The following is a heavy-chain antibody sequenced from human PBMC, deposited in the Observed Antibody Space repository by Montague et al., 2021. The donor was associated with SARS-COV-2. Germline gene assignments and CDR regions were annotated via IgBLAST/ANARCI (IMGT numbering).Heavy chain of an antibody. CDR1: GGSISNYY. CDR2: IYYSGST. D-gene: IGHD3-22*01. CDR3: ARGGGYYNYGLDV. Sequence: SETLSLTCTVSGGSISNYYWSWIRQPPGRGLEWIGYIYYSGSTDYSRSLKSRVTISLDTSKNQFSLKVTSVTAADTAVYYCARGGGYYNYGLDVWGQGPRSPSP. V-gene: IGHV4-59*01. J-gene: IGHJ6*02.